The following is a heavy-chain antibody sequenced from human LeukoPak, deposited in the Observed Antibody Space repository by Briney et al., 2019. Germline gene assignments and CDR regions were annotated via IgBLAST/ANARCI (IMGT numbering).Heavy chain of an antibody. D-gene: IGHD6-6*01. CDR2: ISSSSSYI. CDR1: AFTFSSYS. J-gene: IGHJ4*02. Sequence: PGGSLRLSCAASAFTFSSYSMNWVRQAPGKGLEWVSSISSSSSYIYYADSVKGRFTISRDNAKNSLYLQMNSLRAEDTAVYYCARHKYSSSPTVDYWGQGTLVTVSS. V-gene: IGHV3-21*01. CDR3: ARHKYSSSPTVDY.